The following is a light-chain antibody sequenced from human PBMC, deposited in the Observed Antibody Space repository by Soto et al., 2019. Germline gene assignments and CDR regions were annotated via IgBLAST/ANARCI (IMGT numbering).Light chain of an antibody. CDR3: QQYGSSPIT. Sequence: EIVLTQSPGTLSLSPVERATLSFRASHSVTRYVAWYQQKPGQAPRLLISDASSRATGIPDRFSGSGSETDFSLTINRLEPEDFAVYFCQQYGSSPITFGQGTRLEIK. V-gene: IGKV3-20*01. CDR2: DAS. CDR1: HSVTRY. J-gene: IGKJ5*01.